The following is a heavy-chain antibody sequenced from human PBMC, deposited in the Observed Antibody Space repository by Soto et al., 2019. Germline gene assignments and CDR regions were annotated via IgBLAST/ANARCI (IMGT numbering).Heavy chain of an antibody. CDR2: INGGNGDT. Sequence: QVQLVQSGAEVKKPWASLKVSCKASGYTFTSYALHWVRQAPGQGLEWMGWINGGNGDTKYSQKFQGRFTINRDTSASTAYMDLSSLRSEDTAVYYCARETQTPGRAFDIWGQGTMVSVSS. CDR3: ARETQTPGRAFDI. V-gene: IGHV1-3*01. J-gene: IGHJ3*02. CDR1: GYTFTSYA.